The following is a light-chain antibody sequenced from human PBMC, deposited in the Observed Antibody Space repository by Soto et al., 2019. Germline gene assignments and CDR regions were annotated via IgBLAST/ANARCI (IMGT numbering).Light chain of an antibody. CDR2: DVN. Sequence: QSALTQPASVSGSPGQSITISCTGTSSDVGGYNFVSCYQQHPGKVPKLMIFDVNRRPSGVSDRFSGSKSGNTAALTISGLQAEDEGDYYCCSYTSSSTHVFGSGTKVTVL. J-gene: IGLJ1*01. CDR3: CSYTSSSTHV. V-gene: IGLV2-14*03. CDR1: SSDVGGYNF.